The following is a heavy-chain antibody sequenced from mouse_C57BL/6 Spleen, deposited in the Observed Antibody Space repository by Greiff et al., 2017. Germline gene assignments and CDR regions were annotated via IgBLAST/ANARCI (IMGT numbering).Heavy chain of an antibody. CDR2: ISYDGSN. D-gene: IGHD2-4*01. CDR1: GYSITSGYY. J-gene: IGHJ2*01. V-gene: IGHV3-6*01. CDR3: ARGDYDGRGYYCDY. Sequence: EVQLQESGPGLVKPSPSLSLTCSVTGYSITSGYYWNWIRQFPGNKLEWMGYISYDGSNNYNPSLKNRISITRDTSKNQFCLKLNSVTTEDTATYYCARGDYDGRGYYCDYWGKGTTLTVAS.